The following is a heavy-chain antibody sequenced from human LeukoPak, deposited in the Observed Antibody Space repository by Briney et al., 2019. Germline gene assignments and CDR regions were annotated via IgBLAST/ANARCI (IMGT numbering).Heavy chain of an antibody. D-gene: IGHD5-24*01. CDR3: ARDYSQFNNYFDY. V-gene: IGHV4-39*07. Sequence: SETPSLTCTVSGGSISSSSYYWGWIRQPPGKGLEWIGSIYYSGSTYYNPSLKSRVTISVDTSKNQFSLKLSSVTAADTAVYYCARDYSQFNNYFDYWGQGTLVTLSS. CDR1: GGSISSSSYY. CDR2: IYYSGST. J-gene: IGHJ4*02.